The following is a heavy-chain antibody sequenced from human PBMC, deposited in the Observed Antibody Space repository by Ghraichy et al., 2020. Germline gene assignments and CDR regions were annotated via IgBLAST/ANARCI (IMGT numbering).Heavy chain of an antibody. J-gene: IGHJ4*02. D-gene: IGHD3-3*01. CDR3: ARGASYYDFWSGSAAQFDY. CDR1: GGSISSYY. Sequence: ESLNISCTVSGGSISSYYWSWIRQPPGKGLEWIGYIYYSGSTNYNPSLKSRVTISVDTSKNQFSLKLSSVTAADTAVYYCARGASYYDFWSGSAAQFDYWGQGTLVTVSS. V-gene: IGHV4-59*01. CDR2: IYYSGST.